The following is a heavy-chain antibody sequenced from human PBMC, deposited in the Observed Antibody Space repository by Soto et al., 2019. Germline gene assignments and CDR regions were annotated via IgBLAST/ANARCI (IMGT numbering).Heavy chain of an antibody. CDR3: AKDKSSGSGWSAFDY. V-gene: IGHV3-74*01. D-gene: IGHD6-19*01. Sequence: PGGSLRLSCAASGVAFSSSWMQWVRQAPGKGLEWVSRINSDGSITTYAGSVKGRFTVSRDNAKSTLYLQMNSLRAEDMAVYYCAKDKSSGSGWSAFDYWGQGTLVTVSS. CDR2: INSDGSIT. CDR1: GVAFSSSW. J-gene: IGHJ4*02.